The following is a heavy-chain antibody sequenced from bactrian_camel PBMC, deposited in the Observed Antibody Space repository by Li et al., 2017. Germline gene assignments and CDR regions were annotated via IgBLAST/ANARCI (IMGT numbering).Heavy chain of an antibody. D-gene: IGHD2*01. CDR3: TADHPCRSLWPIVTATEDADFAY. J-gene: IGHJ6*01. V-gene: IGHV3S1*01. CDR1: GVTASWYW. Sequence: HVQLVESGGGSVQAGGSLRLSCAASGVTASWYWAGWFRQTPGQEREGVAGIYTGAPRTYYADSVKGRVTISIDKNKNILYLEMNNVKPEDTAVYYCTADHPCRSLWPIVTATEDADFAYWGQGTQVTVS. CDR2: IYTGAPRT.